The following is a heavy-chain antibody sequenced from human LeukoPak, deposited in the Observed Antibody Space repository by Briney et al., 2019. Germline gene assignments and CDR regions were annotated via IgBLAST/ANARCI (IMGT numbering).Heavy chain of an antibody. D-gene: IGHD2-2*01. CDR3: ATTSDAPANV. Sequence: PGGSLRPSCVASGFTFSRYWMSWVRQAPGKGLEWVAKIKQDGSGEYYLDSVKGRFIISRDNAKNSLYLQMSSLRAEDTGFYYCATTSDAPANVWGQGTLVTVSS. V-gene: IGHV3-7*01. CDR1: GFTFSRYW. CDR2: IKQDGSGE. J-gene: IGHJ4*02.